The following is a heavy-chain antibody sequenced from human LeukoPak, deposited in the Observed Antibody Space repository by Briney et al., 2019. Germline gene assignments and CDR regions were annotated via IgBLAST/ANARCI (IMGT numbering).Heavy chain of an antibody. CDR1: GGSISSYY. Sequence: SETLSLTCTVSGGSISSYYWSWIRQPPGKGLEWIGYIYTSGSTNYNPSLKSRVTISVDTSKNQFSLKLSSVTAADTAVYYCARQIPEGDYYYDSSGYLDYWGQGTLVTVSS. CDR3: ARQIPEGDYYYDSSGYLDY. D-gene: IGHD3-22*01. V-gene: IGHV4-4*09. CDR2: IYTSGST. J-gene: IGHJ4*02.